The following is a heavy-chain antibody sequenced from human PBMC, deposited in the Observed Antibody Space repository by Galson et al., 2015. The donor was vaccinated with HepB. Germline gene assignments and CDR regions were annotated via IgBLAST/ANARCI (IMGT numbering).Heavy chain of an antibody. Sequence: SVKVSCKASGYTFTNYDINWVRQASGQGLEWIGWVSPDSGKTGYAQKFQGRVMMTRDTSINTAYMELSSLRTEDTALYYCARGASGRVIVSSFDVWGQGTMVTVSS. J-gene: IGHJ3*01. D-gene: IGHD5/OR15-5a*01. V-gene: IGHV1-8*01. CDR1: GYTFTNYD. CDR2: VSPDSGKT. CDR3: ARGASGRVIVSSFDV.